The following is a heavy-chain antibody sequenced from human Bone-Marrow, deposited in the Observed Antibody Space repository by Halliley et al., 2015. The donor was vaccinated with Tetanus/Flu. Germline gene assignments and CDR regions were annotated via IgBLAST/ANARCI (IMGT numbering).Heavy chain of an antibody. Sequence: LRLSCTVSGVSLTSSSYYWGWIRQPPGKGLEWIGSLYYSGSTFYNPSLKSRVTISVDTSKNHLSLNLNSVTAADTAVYYCAGHYRHWLFDYWGQGTLVTVSS. CDR1: GVSLTSSSYY. D-gene: IGHD3-16*02. J-gene: IGHJ4*02. CDR3: AGHYRHWLFDY. CDR2: LYYSGST. V-gene: IGHV4-39*01.